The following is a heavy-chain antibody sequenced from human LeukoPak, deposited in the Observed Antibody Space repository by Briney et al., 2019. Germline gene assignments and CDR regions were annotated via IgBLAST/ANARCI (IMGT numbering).Heavy chain of an antibody. CDR2: IIPILAIA. CDR1: GGTFRSYA. J-gene: IGHJ4*02. V-gene: IGHV1-69*04. Sequence: VASVKVSCTASGGTFRSYAISWVRQAPGQGLEWMGRIIPILAIAKYAQKFQGRVTITADKTTSTAYMELSSLRSEDTAVYYCASLVVCGGDCYYFDYWGQGTLVTVSS. CDR3: ASLVVCGGDCYYFDY. D-gene: IGHD2-21*02.